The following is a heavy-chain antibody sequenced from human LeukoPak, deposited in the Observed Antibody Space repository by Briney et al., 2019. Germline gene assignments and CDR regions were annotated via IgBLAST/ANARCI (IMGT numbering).Heavy chain of an antibody. Sequence: ASVKVSCKASGFTFTSSAVQWVRQARGQRLEWIGWIVVGSGNTNYAQKLQERVTITRDMSTSTAYMELSSLRSEDTAVYYCARVSSGWHGYLDYWGQGTPVTVSS. V-gene: IGHV1-58*01. CDR2: IVVGSGNT. J-gene: IGHJ4*02. CDR1: GFTFTSSA. CDR3: ARVSSGWHGYLDY. D-gene: IGHD6-25*01.